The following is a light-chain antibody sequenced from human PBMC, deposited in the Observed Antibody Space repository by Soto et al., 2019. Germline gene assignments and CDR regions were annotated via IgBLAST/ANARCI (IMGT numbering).Light chain of an antibody. Sequence: QSVLTQPPSVSAAPGQKVTISCSGSNCNIGSNSVSWYQQLRGTAPKLLMYDNDKRPSEIPDRFSGSRSGRSATLGIALLQPGDEADYYCGTCDSSLDAGVFGGGTKLTV. CDR1: NCNIGSNS. V-gene: IGLV1-51*01. J-gene: IGLJ2*01. CDR2: DND. CDR3: GTCDSSLDAGV.